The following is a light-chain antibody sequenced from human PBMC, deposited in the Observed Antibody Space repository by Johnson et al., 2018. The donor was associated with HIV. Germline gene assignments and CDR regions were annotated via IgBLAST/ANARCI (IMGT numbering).Light chain of an antibody. J-gene: IGLJ1*01. V-gene: IGLV1-51*02. Sequence: QSLLTQPPSVSAAPGQKVTISCSGSSSNIGNNYVSWYQQLPGTAPKLLIYESNKRPSGIPDRFSGSKSGTSATLGITGLQTGDEADYYCGTWDSSLSAGGGFGTGTKVTVL. CDR3: GTWDSSLSAGGG. CDR1: SSNIGNNY. CDR2: ESN.